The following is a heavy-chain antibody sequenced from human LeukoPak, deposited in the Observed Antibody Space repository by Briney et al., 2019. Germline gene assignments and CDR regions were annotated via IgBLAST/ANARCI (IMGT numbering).Heavy chain of an antibody. Sequence: GGSLRLSCAASGFTFSSYEMNWVRQAPGKGLEWVSYTSSSGSTIYYADSVKGRFTISRDNAKNSLYLQMNSLRAEDTAVYYCAAVGYCSSTSCYVGYFDYWGQGTLATVSS. CDR3: AAVGYCSSTSCYVGYFDY. J-gene: IGHJ4*02. CDR1: GFTFSSYE. D-gene: IGHD2-2*01. V-gene: IGHV3-48*03. CDR2: TSSSGSTI.